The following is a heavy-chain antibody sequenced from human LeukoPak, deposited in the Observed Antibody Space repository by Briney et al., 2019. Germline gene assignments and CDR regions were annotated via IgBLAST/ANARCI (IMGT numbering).Heavy chain of an antibody. CDR3: AKEEVPNDY. V-gene: IGHV3-23*01. CDR2: ISRDGDKT. CDR1: GFSLSINS. J-gene: IGHJ4*02. D-gene: IGHD2-2*01. Sequence: GGSLRLSCAVPGFSLSINSMCWVRQAPGKGLEWVAGISRDGDKTYYVDSVEGRFTISRDTSKNTLYLQMDTLRVEDTATYYCAKEEVPNDYWGQGTLVTVSS.